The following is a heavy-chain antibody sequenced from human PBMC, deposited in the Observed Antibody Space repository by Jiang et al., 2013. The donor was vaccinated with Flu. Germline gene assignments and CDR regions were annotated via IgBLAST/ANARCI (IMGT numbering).Heavy chain of an antibody. Sequence: EWWAVISYDGSINTTQTPSKGRFTISRDNSKNTLYLQMNSLRAEDTAVYYCARDIWDYYGSGSYFPRYYFDYWGQGTLVTVSS. CDR3: ARDIWDYYGSGSYFPRYYFDY. CDR2: ISYDGSI. D-gene: IGHD3-10*01. J-gene: IGHJ4*02. V-gene: IGHV3-30*04.